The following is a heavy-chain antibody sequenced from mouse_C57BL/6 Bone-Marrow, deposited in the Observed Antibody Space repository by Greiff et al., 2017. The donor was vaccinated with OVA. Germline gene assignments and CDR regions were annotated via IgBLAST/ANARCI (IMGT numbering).Heavy chain of an antibody. Sequence: QVQLQQPGAELVKPGASVKMSCKASGYTFTSYWITWVKQRPGQGLEWIGDIYPGSGSTNYNEKFKSKATLTVVTSSSTAYMQLSSLTSEDAEVYDCASADSSGYEAMDYWGQGTSVTVSS. CDR1: GYTFTSYW. D-gene: IGHD3-2*02. V-gene: IGHV1-55*01. CDR2: IYPGSGST. J-gene: IGHJ4*01. CDR3: ASADSSGYEAMDY.